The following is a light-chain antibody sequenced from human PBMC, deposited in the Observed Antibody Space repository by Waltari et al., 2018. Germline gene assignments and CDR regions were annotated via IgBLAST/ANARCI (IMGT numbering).Light chain of an antibody. CDR3: AAWDDSLNGPKV. CDR1: SSNIGNNA. J-gene: IGLJ2*01. V-gene: IGLV1-36*01. Sequence: QSVLTQPPSVSEAPRQRVTISCSGSSSNIGNNAVNWYKQLPGKAPKLLIYYDDLLPSGVSDRFSGSKSGTSASLAISGLQSEDEADYYCAAWDDSLNGPKVFGGGTKLTVL. CDR2: YDD.